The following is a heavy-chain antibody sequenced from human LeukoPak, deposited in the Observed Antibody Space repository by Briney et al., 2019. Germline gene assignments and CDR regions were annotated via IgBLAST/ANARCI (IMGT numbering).Heavy chain of an antibody. V-gene: IGHV1-69*01. Sequence: SVKVSCKASGGTFSSYAISWVRQAPGQGLEWMGGIIPIFGTANYAQKFQGRVTTTADESTSTAYMELSSLRSEDTAVYYCARYSLPTSVPRNLAQTYYFDYWGQGTLVTVSS. CDR3: ARYSLPTSVPRNLAQTYYFDY. CDR2: IIPIFGTA. D-gene: IGHD2-15*01. J-gene: IGHJ4*02. CDR1: GGTFSSYA.